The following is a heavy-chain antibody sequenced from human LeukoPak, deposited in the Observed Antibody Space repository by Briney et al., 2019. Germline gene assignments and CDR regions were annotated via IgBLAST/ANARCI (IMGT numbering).Heavy chain of an antibody. V-gene: IGHV4-59*01. J-gene: IGHJ4*02. Sequence: PSETLSLTCTVSGGSISSYYWSWIRQPPGKGLEWIGYIYYSGSTNYNPPLKSRVTISVDTSKNQFSLKLSSVTAADTAVYYCASSDSGYDFWFDYWGQGTLVTVSS. D-gene: IGHD5-12*01. CDR1: GGSISSYY. CDR2: IYYSGST. CDR3: ASSDSGYDFWFDY.